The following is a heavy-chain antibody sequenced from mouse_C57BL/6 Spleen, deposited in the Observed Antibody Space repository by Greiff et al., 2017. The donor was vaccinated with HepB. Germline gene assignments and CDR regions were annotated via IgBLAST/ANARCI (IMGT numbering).Heavy chain of an antibody. Sequence: EVQLVESGEGLVKPGGSLKLSCAASGFTFSSYAMSWVRQTPEKRLEWVAYISSGGDYIYYADTVKGRFTISRDNARNTLYLQMSSLKSEDTAMYYCTREGGYDPWFAYWGQGTLVTVSA. V-gene: IGHV5-9-1*02. J-gene: IGHJ3*01. CDR3: TREGGYDPWFAY. D-gene: IGHD2-2*01. CDR1: GFTFSSYA. CDR2: ISSGGDYI.